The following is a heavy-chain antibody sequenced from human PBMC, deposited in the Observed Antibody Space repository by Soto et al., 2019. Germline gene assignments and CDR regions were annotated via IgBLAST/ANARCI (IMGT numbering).Heavy chain of an antibody. CDR3: TRRLSIVGTSSFDY. J-gene: IGHJ4*02. CDR1: GFTISSYW. Sequence: EVQLVGSGGGVVQPGGSLRLSCAASGFTISSYWMHWVRQAPGKGLVWVSRINTDGSSTSYADSVKGRFTTSRDNAKNTLYLQMNSLRAEDTAVYYCTRRLSIVGTSSFDYWGQGTLVTVSS. CDR2: INTDGSST. V-gene: IGHV3-74*01. D-gene: IGHD3-22*01.